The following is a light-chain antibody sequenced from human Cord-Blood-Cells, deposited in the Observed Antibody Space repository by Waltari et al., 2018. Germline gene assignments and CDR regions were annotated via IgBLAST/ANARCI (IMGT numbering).Light chain of an antibody. Sequence: SSELTQDPAVSVALGQTVRITCQAGSLRSYYASWYQQKPGQAPVLVNYGKNNRPSGIPDRFSGSSSGNTASLTITGAQAEDEADYYCNSRDSSGNHVVFGGGTKLTVL. J-gene: IGLJ2*01. CDR1: SLRSYY. V-gene: IGLV3-19*01. CDR2: GKN. CDR3: NSRDSSGNHVV.